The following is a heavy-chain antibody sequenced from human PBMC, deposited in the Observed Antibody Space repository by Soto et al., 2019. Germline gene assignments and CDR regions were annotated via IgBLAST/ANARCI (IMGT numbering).Heavy chain of an antibody. CDR1: GYTFTSYA. CDR2: INAGNGNT. D-gene: IGHD6-19*01. J-gene: IGHJ4*02. Sequence: ASVKVSCKASGYTFTSYAMHWVRQAPGQRLEWMGWINAGNGNTKYSQKFQGRVTITRDTSASTAYMELSSLRSEDTAVYYCARRPYSSGWYSPGYYFDYWGQGTLVTVSS. CDR3: ARRPYSSGWYSPGYYFDY. V-gene: IGHV1-3*01.